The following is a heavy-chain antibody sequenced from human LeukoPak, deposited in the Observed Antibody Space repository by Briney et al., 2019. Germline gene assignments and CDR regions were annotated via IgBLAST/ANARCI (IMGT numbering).Heavy chain of an antibody. CDR3: AREYDSYCSSTSCSRPFDY. Sequence: PGGSLRLSCAASGFTFSSYAMHWVRQAPGKGLEWVAVISYDGSNKYYADSVKGRFTISRDNSKNTLYLQMNSLRAEDTAVYYCAREYDSYCSSTSCSRPFDYWGQGTLVTVSS. D-gene: IGHD2-2*01. J-gene: IGHJ4*02. V-gene: IGHV3-30-3*01. CDR2: ISYDGSNK. CDR1: GFTFSSYA.